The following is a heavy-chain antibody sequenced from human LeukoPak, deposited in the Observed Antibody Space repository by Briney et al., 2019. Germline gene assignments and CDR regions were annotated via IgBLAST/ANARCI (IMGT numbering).Heavy chain of an antibody. CDR2: ISGSGGST. Sequence: PGGSLRLSCAASGFTFSSYVMSWVRQAPGKGLEWVSAISGSGGSTYYADSVKGRFTISRDNSKNTLYLQMNSLRAEDTAVYYCAKISGIAVAGTEVDFDYWGQGTLVTVSS. D-gene: IGHD6-19*01. V-gene: IGHV3-23*01. J-gene: IGHJ4*02. CDR1: GFTFSSYV. CDR3: AKISGIAVAGTEVDFDY.